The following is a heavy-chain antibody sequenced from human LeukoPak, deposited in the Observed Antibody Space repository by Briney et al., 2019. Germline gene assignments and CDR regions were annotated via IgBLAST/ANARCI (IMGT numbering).Heavy chain of an antibody. J-gene: IGHJ4*02. V-gene: IGHV3-53*01. CDR3: ARRLPTAWGADS. Sequence: GGSLTLSCAASGFTVSNNYMTWVRQAPGKGPEWVAVIYSGGSTYYADSVKGRSTISRDNSKNTVYLQMNSLRAEDTAVYYCARRLPTAWGADSWGQGTLVTVSS. D-gene: IGHD7-27*01. CDR1: GFTVSNNY. CDR2: IYSGGST.